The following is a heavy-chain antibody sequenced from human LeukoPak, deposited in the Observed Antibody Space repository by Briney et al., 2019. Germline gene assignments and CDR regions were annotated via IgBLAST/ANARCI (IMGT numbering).Heavy chain of an antibody. CDR1: GGSFSGYY. V-gene: IGHV4-34*01. Sequence: SETLSLTCAVYGGSFSGYYWSWIRQPPGKGLEWIGEINHSGGTNYNPSLKSRVTISVDTSKNQFSLKLSSVTAADTAVYYCAREGSAFDIWGQGTMVTVSS. CDR3: AREGSAFDI. CDR2: INHSGGT. J-gene: IGHJ3*02.